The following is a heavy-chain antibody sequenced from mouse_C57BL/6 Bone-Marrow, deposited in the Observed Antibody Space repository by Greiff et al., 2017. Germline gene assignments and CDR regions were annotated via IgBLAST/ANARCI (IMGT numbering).Heavy chain of an antibody. CDR1: GYAFSSSW. J-gene: IGHJ2*01. D-gene: IGHD1-1*01. V-gene: IGHV1-82*01. CDR2: IYPGDGDT. Sequence: QVQLQQSGPELVKPGASVKISCKASGYAFSSSWMNWVKQRPGKGLEWIGRIYPGDGDTNYNGKFKGKATLTADKSSSTAYMQLSSLTSEDSAVYVCARADYYYGSDYWGQGTTLTVSS. CDR3: ARADYYYGSDY.